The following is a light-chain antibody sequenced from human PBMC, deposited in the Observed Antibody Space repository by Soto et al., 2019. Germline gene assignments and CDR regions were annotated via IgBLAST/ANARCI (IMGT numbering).Light chain of an antibody. V-gene: IGLV2-8*01. CDR3: CSYAGSYTWV. J-gene: IGLJ3*02. Sequence: QSALTQPPSASGSPGQSVTISCTGGSSDIGAYRDVSWYQQHPGKAPKLLIYEVTKRPSGVPDRFSGSKSGATASLTVSGLQPEDEADYYCCSYAGSYTWVFGGGTQLTVL. CDR2: EVT. CDR1: SSDIGAYRD.